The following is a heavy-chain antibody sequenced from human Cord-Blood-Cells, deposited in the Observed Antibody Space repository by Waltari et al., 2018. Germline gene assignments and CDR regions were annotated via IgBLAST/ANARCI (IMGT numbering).Heavy chain of an antibody. CDR3: ARHGGPLGYFDY. D-gene: IGHD3-16*01. CDR1: GGSFSGYY. J-gene: IGHJ4*02. CDR2: INHSGST. Sequence: QVQLQQWGAGLLKPSETLSLTCAVYGGSFSGYYWCWIRQPPGKGLEWIGEINHSGSTNDNPSLKSRVTISVDTSKNQFSLKLRSVTAADTAVYYCARHGGPLGYFDYWGQGTLVTVSS. V-gene: IGHV4-34*01.